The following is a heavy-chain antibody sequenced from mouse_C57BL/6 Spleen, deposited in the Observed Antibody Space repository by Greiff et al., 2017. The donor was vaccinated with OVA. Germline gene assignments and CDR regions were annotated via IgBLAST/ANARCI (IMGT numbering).Heavy chain of an antibody. CDR2: ISSGGSYT. V-gene: IGHV5-6*01. Sequence: EVHLVESGGDLVKPGGSLKLSCAASGFTFSSYGMSWVRQTPDKRLEWVATISSGGSYTYYPDSVKGRFTISRDNAKNTLYLQMSSLKSEDTAMYYCARQGDYYGSSSFDYWGQGTTLTVSS. CDR1: GFTFSSYG. D-gene: IGHD1-1*01. J-gene: IGHJ2*01. CDR3: ARQGDYYGSSSFDY.